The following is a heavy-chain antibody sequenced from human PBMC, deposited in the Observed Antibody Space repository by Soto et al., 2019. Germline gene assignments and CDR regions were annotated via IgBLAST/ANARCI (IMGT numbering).Heavy chain of an antibody. CDR1: GDSVSSRLYY. CDR3: GRSVRSDFDRIDDV. CDR2: ISDSGSA. J-gene: IGHJ1*01. Sequence: SETLSLTCTVSGDSVSSRLYYWSWIRQPPGKRLEWIGNISDSGSATYNPSLRSRLTRSMHTSNNQFSLRLSSVTTADTAVYYCGRSVRSDFDRIDDVWVQGTLVTVSS. V-gene: IGHV4-61*01. D-gene: IGHD2-21*02.